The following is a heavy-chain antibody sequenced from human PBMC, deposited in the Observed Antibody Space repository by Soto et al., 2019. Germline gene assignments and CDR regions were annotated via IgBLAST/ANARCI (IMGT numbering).Heavy chain of an antibody. V-gene: IGHV3-33*01. J-gene: IGHJ6*02. CDR3: ARDSGGDYGMDV. CDR1: GFTFSSYG. D-gene: IGHD4-17*01. CDR2: IWYDGSNK. Sequence: QVQLVESGGGVVQPGRSLRLSCAASGFTFSSYGMRWVRQAPGKGLEWVAVIWYDGSNKYYADSVKGRFTISRDNSKNTLYLQMNSLRAEDTAVYYCARDSGGDYGMDVWGQGTTVTVSS.